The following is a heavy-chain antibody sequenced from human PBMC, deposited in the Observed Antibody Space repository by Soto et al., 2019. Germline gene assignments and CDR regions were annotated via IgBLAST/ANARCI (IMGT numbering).Heavy chain of an antibody. V-gene: IGHV4-61*01. CDR3: ARGWCSGGSCYDWHY. J-gene: IGHJ4*02. CDR2: IYYSGST. D-gene: IGHD2-15*01. CDR1: GGSVSSGSYY. Sequence: SETLSLTCTVSGGSVSSGSYYWSWIRQPPGKGLEWIGYIYYSGSTNYNPSLKSRVTISVDTSKNQFSLKLSSVTAADTAVYYCARGWCSGGSCYDWHYWGQGTLVTVSS.